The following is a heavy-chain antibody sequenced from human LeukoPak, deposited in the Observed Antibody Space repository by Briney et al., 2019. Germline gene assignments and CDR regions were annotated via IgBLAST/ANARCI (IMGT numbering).Heavy chain of an antibody. D-gene: IGHD3-22*01. J-gene: IGHJ4*02. CDR2: ISSSSSYI. V-gene: IGHV3-21*01. CDR1: GFTFSSYS. CDR3: ARDPSEYYYDSSGYRPVGYFDY. Sequence: GGSLRLSCAASGFTFSSYSMNWVRQAPGKGLEWVSSISSSSSYIYYADSVKGRFTISRDNAKNSLYLQMNSLRAEDTAVYYCARDPSEYYYDSSGYRPVGYFDYWGQGTLVTVSS.